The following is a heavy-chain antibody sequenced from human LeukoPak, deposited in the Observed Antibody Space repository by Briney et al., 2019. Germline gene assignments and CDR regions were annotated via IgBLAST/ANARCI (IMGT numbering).Heavy chain of an antibody. CDR3: ARICSGGSCYSSDY. J-gene: IGHJ4*02. D-gene: IGHD2-15*01. CDR2: INPNSGGT. CDR1: GYTFTGYY. V-gene: IGHV1-2*02. Sequence: ASVKVSCKASGYTFTGYYMHWVRQAPGQGLEWMGWINPNSGGTNYAQKFQGRVTMTRDTSISTAYMELSRLRSDDTAVYYCARICSGGSCYSSDYWGQGTLVTVSS.